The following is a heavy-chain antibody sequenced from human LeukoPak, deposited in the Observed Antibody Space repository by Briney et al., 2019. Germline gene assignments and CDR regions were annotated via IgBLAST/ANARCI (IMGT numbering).Heavy chain of an antibody. Sequence: GASVKVSCKASGGTFSSYAISWVRQAPGQGLEWMGRIIPILGIANYAQKFQGRVTITADKSTSTAYMELSSLRSEDTAVYYCARERGSGTGYYYYGMDVWGQGTTVTVSS. CDR3: ARERGSGTGYYYYGMDV. J-gene: IGHJ6*02. V-gene: IGHV1-69*04. CDR1: GGTFSSYA. CDR2: IIPILGIA. D-gene: IGHD1-26*01.